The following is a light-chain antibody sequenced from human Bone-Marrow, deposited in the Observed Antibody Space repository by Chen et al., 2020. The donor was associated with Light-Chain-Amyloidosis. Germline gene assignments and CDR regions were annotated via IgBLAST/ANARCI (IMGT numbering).Light chain of an antibody. CDR1: SSDVGGDNN. J-gene: IGLJ1*01. CDR3: SSYTSTNTLV. CDR2: EVT. V-gene: IGLV2-14*01. Sequence: QSALTQPASVSGSPGQSITISCTGTSSDVGGDNNVSWYKQHPDKAPKIMIYEVTNRPSWLPDRFSGSKSDNTASLTISGLQTEDEADYFCSSYTSTNTLVFGSGTRVTVL.